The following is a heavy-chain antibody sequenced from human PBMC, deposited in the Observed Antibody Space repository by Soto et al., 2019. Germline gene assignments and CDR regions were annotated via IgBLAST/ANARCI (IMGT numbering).Heavy chain of an antibody. J-gene: IGHJ4*02. D-gene: IGHD3-22*01. CDR1: GGTFSSYA. V-gene: IGHV1-69*13. Sequence: SVKVSCKASGGTFSSYAISWVRQAPGQGLEWMGGIIPIFGTANYAQKFQGRATITADESTSTAYMELSSLRSEDTAVYYCARAHPYYYDSPRSWQAFDYWGQGTLVTVSS. CDR2: IIPIFGTA. CDR3: ARAHPYYYDSPRSWQAFDY.